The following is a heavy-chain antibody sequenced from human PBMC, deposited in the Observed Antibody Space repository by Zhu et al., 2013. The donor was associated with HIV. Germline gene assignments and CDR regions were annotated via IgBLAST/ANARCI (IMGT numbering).Heavy chain of an antibody. V-gene: IGHV1-69*06. CDR3: ARDVRGSGWYVDYYYYYGMDV. CDR1: GGTFSSYA. J-gene: IGHJ6*02. Sequence: QVQLVQSGAEVKKPGSSVKVSCKASGGTFSSYAISWVRQAPGQGLEWMGGIIPIFGTANYAQKFQGRVTITADKSTSTAYMELSSLRSEDTAVYYCARDVRGSGWYVDYYYYYGMDVWGQGTTVTVSS. D-gene: IGHD6-19*01. CDR2: IIPIFGTA.